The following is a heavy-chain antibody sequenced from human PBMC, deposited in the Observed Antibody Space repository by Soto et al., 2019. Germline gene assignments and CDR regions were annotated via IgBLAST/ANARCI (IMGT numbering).Heavy chain of an antibody. CDR1: GFTFSSYS. D-gene: IGHD3-10*01. V-gene: IGHV3-21*01. CDR3: ARGGDTTRVRGVIIRNIDY. J-gene: IGHJ4*02. CDR2: ISSSSSSI. Sequence: EVQLVESGGGLVKPGGSLRLSCAASGFTFSSYSMNWVRQAPGKGLEWVSYISSSSSSIYYADSVKGRFTISRDNAKNPLYLQMNSLRAEDPAVYYCARGGDTTRVRGVIIRNIDYWGQGSLVTVSS.